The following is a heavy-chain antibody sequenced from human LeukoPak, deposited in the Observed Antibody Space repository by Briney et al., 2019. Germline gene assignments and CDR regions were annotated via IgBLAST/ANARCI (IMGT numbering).Heavy chain of an antibody. CDR3: AKGKALNYGSGFYYYYYMDV. V-gene: IGHV3-30*02. CDR2: IRNDGSNK. Sequence: PGGSLRLSCATSGFTFSNYGMQWLRQAPGKGLEWVAFIRNDGSNKYYADSVKGRFTISRDNSKNTLYLQVNSLRAEDTAVYYCAKGKALNYGSGFYYYYYMDVWGKGTTVTVSS. J-gene: IGHJ6*03. CDR1: GFTFSNYG. D-gene: IGHD3-10*01.